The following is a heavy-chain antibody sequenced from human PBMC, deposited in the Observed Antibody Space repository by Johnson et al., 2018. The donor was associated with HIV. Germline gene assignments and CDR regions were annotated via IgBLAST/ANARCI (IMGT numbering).Heavy chain of an antibody. D-gene: IGHD3-22*01. CDR2: ISYDGSNK. J-gene: IGHJ3*02. CDR1: GFTFSSYG. Sequence: QVQLVESGGGVVQPGRSLRLSCAASGFTFSSYGMHWVRQAPGKGLEWVAVISYDGSNKYYADSVKGRFTISRDNSKNTLYLQMNSLRAEDPAVYYCARVIRAYDSSGYAGDAFDIWGQGTMVTASS. V-gene: IGHV3-30*03. CDR3: ARVIRAYDSSGYAGDAFDI.